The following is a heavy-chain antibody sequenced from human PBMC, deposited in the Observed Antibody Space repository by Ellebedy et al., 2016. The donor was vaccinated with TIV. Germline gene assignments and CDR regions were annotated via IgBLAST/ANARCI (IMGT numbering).Heavy chain of an antibody. CDR2: IYSRGPP. CDR3: ARHFLVDYYGSGNSLYWYFDL. J-gene: IGHJ2*01. D-gene: IGHD3-10*01. V-gene: IGHV4-39*01. CDR1: GGSISSSHYY. Sequence: SETLSLXCTVSGGSISSSHYYWGWIRQPPGKGLEWIGSIYSRGPPYYSPSLKSRVTMSVDTSKNHFSLRLNSVTAADTAMYYCARHFLVDYYGSGNSLYWYFDLWGRGTLVTVSS.